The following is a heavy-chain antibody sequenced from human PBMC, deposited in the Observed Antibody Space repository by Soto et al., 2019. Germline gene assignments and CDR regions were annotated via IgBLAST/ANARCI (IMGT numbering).Heavy chain of an antibody. V-gene: IGHV3-23*01. CDR2: MGGIGCSS. CDR1: GFSFSSYA. J-gene: IGHJ4*02. D-gene: IGHD6-6*01. Sequence: EVQLLESGGDLVQPGGSLRLSCTASGFSFSSYAMTWVRQAPGKGLEWVSTMGGIGCSSCYADSVMGRFTISSDNSANTLYLQMNSLRVEDTAVYYCATDIAARRVGWPFDSWGQGTLVTVSS. CDR3: ATDIAARRVGWPFDS.